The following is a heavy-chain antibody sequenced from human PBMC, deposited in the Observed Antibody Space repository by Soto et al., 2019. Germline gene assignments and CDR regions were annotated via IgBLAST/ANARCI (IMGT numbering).Heavy chain of an antibody. CDR3: ARWDDYGASDQYHFDH. CDR2: INPSGGRT. D-gene: IGHD4-17*01. J-gene: IGHJ4*02. Sequence: GASVKVSCKASGYTFTHHYIHWVRQAPGQGLDWVGVINPSGGRTNYAQKFQGRVTMTGDTSTRTVYMELRSLRPDDAALYYCARWDDYGASDQYHFDHWGQGTLVTVSS. CDR1: GYTFTHHY. V-gene: IGHV1-46*01.